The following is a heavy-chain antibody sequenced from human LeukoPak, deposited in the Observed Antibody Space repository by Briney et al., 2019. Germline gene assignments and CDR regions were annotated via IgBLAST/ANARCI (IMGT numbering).Heavy chain of an antibody. CDR2: ISAYNGNT. Sequence: GASVKVSCKASGYTFTSYGISWVRQAPGQGLEWMGWISAYNGNTNYVQKLQGRVTMTTDTSTSTAYMELRSLRSDDTAVYYCARDRYDIFAWVIDPPVFDYWGQGTLVTVSS. V-gene: IGHV1-18*01. CDR1: GYTFTSYG. D-gene: IGHD3-9*01. CDR3: ARDRYDIFAWVIDPPVFDY. J-gene: IGHJ4*02.